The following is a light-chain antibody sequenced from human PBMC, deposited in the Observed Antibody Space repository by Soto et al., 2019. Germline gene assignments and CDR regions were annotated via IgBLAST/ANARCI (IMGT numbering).Light chain of an antibody. J-gene: IGKJ1*01. CDR2: GAS. CDR1: QSVSSSY. V-gene: IGKV3-20*01. CDR3: KQYGSSPCT. Sequence: EIVLTQSPGTLSLSPGERATLSCRASQSVSSSYLAWYQQKPGQAPRLLIYGASSRATGIPDRFSGSGSGTDFTLTISRLEPEDFAVYYCKQYGSSPCTFGQGTKVEIK.